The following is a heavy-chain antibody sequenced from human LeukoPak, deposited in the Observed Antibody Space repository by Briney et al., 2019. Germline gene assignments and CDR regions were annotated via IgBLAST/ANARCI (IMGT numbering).Heavy chain of an antibody. CDR2: IYSGGST. CDR3: ARDLSGYGDFSWFGY. D-gene: IGHD4-17*01. J-gene: IGHJ4*02. CDR1: GFTVSSNY. Sequence: GGSLRLSCAASGFTVSSNYMSWVRQAPGKGLEWVSVIYSGGSTYYADSVKGRFTISRDNSKNTLYLQMNSLRAEDTAVYYCARDLSGYGDFSWFGYWGQGTLVTVSS. V-gene: IGHV3-53*01.